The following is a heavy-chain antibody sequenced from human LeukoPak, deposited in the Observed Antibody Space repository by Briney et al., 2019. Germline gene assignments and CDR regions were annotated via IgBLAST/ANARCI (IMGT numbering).Heavy chain of an antibody. J-gene: IGHJ4*02. Sequence: GGSLRLSCTASGFTFSSYGMHWVRQAPGRGLEWVAAIQYDGSIEYYADSVKGRFTISRDQSKNTLFLQVNSLRAEDTAVYYCARDSCGSPSCFDYWGQGALVTVSS. CDR1: GFTFSSYG. D-gene: IGHD2-2*01. CDR3: ARDSCGSPSCFDY. V-gene: IGHV3-33*01. CDR2: IQYDGSIE.